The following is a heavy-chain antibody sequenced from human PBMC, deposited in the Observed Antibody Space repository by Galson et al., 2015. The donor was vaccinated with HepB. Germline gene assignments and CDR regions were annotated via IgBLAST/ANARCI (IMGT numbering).Heavy chain of an antibody. V-gene: IGHV4-34*01. J-gene: IGHJ6*02. CDR2: INHSGRS. CDR1: GGSFRGYK. CDR3: AREKDSLVGGLYGMDV. D-gene: IGHD3/OR15-3a*01. Sequence: SETLSLTCSVYGGSFRGYKWYWIRQPPGKGLEWIGEINHSGRSIYNPSLKSRVSISGDTSRNQFSLEVTSVTAADTGVYYCAREKDSLVGGLYGMDVWGQGTTVTVSS.